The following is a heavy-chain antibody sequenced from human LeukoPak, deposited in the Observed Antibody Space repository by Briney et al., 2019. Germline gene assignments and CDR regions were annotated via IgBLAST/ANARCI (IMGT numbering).Heavy chain of an antibody. V-gene: IGHV1-69*04. Sequence: SVKVSCKASGGTFSSYAINWVRQAPGQGLEWMGRIIPILGIANYAQKFQGRVTITADKSTSTAYMELSSLRSEDTAVYYCASSVGATPPNYYFDYWGQGTLVTVSS. D-gene: IGHD1-26*01. CDR2: IIPILGIA. CDR1: GGTFSSYA. J-gene: IGHJ4*02. CDR3: ASSVGATPPNYYFDY.